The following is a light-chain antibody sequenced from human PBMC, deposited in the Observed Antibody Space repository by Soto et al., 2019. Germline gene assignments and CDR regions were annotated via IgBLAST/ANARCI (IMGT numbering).Light chain of an antibody. Sequence: QSALTQPASVSGSPGQSITISCSGTSSDVGGYNYVSWYQQHPGKAPKLIIYEVNNRPSGVSNRFSGSKSGNTAFLTISGLQAEDEADYYCTSYTSTNTWMFGGGTKLTVL. CDR2: EVN. CDR1: SSDVGGYNY. V-gene: IGLV2-14*03. CDR3: TSYTSTNTWM. J-gene: IGLJ3*02.